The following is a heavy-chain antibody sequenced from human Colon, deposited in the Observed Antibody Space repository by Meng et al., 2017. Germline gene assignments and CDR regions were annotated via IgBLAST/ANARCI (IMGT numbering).Heavy chain of an antibody. Sequence: QVQLQESCPGLVKPSGTRSLTCDVSGGSISNDQWWSWVRQAPGKGLEWIGEIYHTGRTNYNTSVKSRVTMSVDKSQNQFSLKLTSVTAADTAVYYCTTLYGDSISWGQGTLVTVSS. CDR2: IYHTGRT. V-gene: IGHV4-4*02. CDR3: TTLYGDSIS. CDR1: GGSISNDQW. J-gene: IGHJ4*02. D-gene: IGHD4-17*01.